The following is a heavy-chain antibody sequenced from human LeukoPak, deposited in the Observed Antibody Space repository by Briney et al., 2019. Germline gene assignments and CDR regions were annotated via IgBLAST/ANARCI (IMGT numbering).Heavy chain of an antibody. CDR1: GFTFSSFA. D-gene: IGHD6-13*01. V-gene: IGHV3-23*01. CDR2: VDTSGDYT. CDR3: AKVAYSSSWRPGYFDY. Sequence: PGGSLRLSCAASGFTFSSFAMSWVRQAPGKGLEWVSTVDTSGDYTYYADSVKGRFAISRDNSKNTLYLQMNSLRAEDTAVYYCAKVAYSSSWRPGYFDYWGQGTLVTVSS. J-gene: IGHJ4*02.